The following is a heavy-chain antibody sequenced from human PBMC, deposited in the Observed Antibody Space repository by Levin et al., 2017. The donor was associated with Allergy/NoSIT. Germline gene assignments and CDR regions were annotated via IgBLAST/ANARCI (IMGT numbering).Heavy chain of an antibody. CDR1: GFSLRPYW. Sequence: GGSLRLSCSASGFSLRPYWMSWIRQGPGKGLEWVANIKEDGNEKFYVDSVKGRFTISIDTARGSLYLEMNSLRAEDTAVYYCARAFCDDGSCYWYFDLWGRGTVVTVSS. CDR3: ARAFCDDGSCYWYFDL. V-gene: IGHV3-7*01. J-gene: IGHJ2*01. D-gene: IGHD6-13*01. CDR2: IKEDGNEK.